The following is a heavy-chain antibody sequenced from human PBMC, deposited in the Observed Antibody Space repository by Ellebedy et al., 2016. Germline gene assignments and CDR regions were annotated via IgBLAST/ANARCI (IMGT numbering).Heavy chain of an antibody. CDR3: VRESGGGWFDP. CDR1: GYTFRSYT. D-gene: IGHD4-23*01. V-gene: IGHV1-18*01. Sequence: ASVKVSCXASGYTFRSYTISWVRQAPGQGLEWMGWISVYNGDTHYAQKVQGRVTMTTDTSMRTAYLEVRSLRSADTAVYYCVRESGGGWFDPWGQGTLVTVSS. J-gene: IGHJ5*02. CDR2: ISVYNGDT.